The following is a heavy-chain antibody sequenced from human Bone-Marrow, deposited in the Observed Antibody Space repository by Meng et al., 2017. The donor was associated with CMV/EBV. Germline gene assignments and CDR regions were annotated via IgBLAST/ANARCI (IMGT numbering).Heavy chain of an antibody. J-gene: IGHJ4*02. CDR3: ARDIVTGMPDYFDY. D-gene: IGHD2-15*01. CDR1: GFTVSSNY. V-gene: IGHV3-66*02. Sequence: GGSLRLSCAASGFTVSSNYMSWVRQAPGKGLEWVSVIYSGGSTYYADSVKGRFTISRDDSRNTLYLQMNSLSAEDTAIYYCARDIVTGMPDYFDYWDQGTLVTVSS. CDR2: IYSGGST.